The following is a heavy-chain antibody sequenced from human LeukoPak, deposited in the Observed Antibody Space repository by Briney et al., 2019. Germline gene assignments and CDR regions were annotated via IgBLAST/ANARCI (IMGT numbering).Heavy chain of an antibody. V-gene: IGHV3-21*01. CDR1: GFTFSSYS. CDR3: ARDLLNWGSSGCENWFDP. D-gene: IGHD3-22*01. Sequence: GGSLRLSCAASGFTFSSYSMNWVRQAPGKGLEWVSSISSSSSYIYYADSVKGRFTISRDNAKNSLYLQMNSLRAEDTAVYYCARDLLNWGSSGCENWFDPWGQGTLVTVSS. CDR2: ISSSSSYI. J-gene: IGHJ5*02.